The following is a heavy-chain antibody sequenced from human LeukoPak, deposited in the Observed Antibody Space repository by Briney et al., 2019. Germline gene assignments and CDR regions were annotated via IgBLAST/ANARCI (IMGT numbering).Heavy chain of an antibody. CDR1: GFTISSNY. CDR2: IYSGGST. Sequence: TGGSLRLSCAASGFTISSNYMSWVRQAPGKGLEWVSVIYSGGSTYYADSVKGRFTISRDNSKNTLYLQMNSLRAEDTAVYYCARVSSDIFVYYFDYWGQGTLVTVSS. J-gene: IGHJ4*02. CDR3: ARVSSDIFVYYFDY. V-gene: IGHV3-66*02. D-gene: IGHD3-9*01.